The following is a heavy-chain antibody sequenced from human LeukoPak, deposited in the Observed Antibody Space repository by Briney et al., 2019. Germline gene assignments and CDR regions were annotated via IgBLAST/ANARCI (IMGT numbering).Heavy chain of an antibody. D-gene: IGHD6-6*01. CDR3: ARDGGLAPYSSSTPFDY. CDR2: IYSSGST. CDR1: GFTVSTNY. J-gene: IGHJ4*02. Sequence: GGSLRLPCAASGFTVSTNYMSWVRQAPGKGLEWVSVIYSSGSTYYADSVKGRFTISRDNSKNTLYLQMNSLRAEDTAVYYCARDGGLAPYSSSTPFDYWGQGTLVTVSS. V-gene: IGHV3-66*03.